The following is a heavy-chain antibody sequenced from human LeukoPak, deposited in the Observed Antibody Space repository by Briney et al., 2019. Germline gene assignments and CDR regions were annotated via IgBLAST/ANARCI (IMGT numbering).Heavy chain of an antibody. CDR3: AKESKAETTFDSSGS. D-gene: IGHD3-22*01. Sequence: PGRSRRLSCAASGFTFSNYAIHWVRQAPGEGLEWVAFISYDGSYKYYAASVKGRFTISRDNSKSTLYLQMSSLRVEDTAVYYCAKESKAETTFDSSGSWGQGTLVTVSS. V-gene: IGHV3-30*18. J-gene: IGHJ1*01. CDR1: GFTFSNYA. CDR2: ISYDGSYK.